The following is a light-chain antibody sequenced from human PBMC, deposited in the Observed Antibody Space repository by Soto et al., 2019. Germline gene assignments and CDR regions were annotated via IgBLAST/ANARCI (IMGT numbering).Light chain of an antibody. CDR2: AAS. CDR1: QSIRSY. J-gene: IGKJ1*01. V-gene: IGKV1-39*01. CDR3: QQSYSTPRT. Sequence: DIQMTQSPSSLSASVGDRVTITCRASQSIRSYLNWYQQKPGKAPKLLSYAASSLQSWVPSRCSGSGSWTDCTRTSRSLPPEDFATYYGQQSYSTPRTVGQGTQVEIK.